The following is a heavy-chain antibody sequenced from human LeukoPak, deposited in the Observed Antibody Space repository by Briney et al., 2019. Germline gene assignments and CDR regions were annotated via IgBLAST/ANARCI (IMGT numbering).Heavy chain of an antibody. CDR3: ARRYCSGGSCCSDY. CDR1: GFPFSSYA. J-gene: IGHJ4*02. V-gene: IGHV3-30*04. Sequence: GGSLRLSCVASGFPFSSYAMHWVRQAPGKGLEWVAVISFDGRNKHYTDSVEGRFTISRDNSKNTLYLQMDSLRVDDTAVYYCARRYCSGGSCCSDYWGQGTLVTVSS. CDR2: ISFDGRNK. D-gene: IGHD2-15*01.